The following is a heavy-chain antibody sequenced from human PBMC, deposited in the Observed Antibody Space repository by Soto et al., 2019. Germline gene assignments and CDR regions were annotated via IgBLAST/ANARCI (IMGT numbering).Heavy chain of an antibody. CDR1: GFTFSSYA. V-gene: IGHV3-23*01. D-gene: IGHD3-22*01. CDR3: AKSSDSSGYYLDY. Sequence: EVQLLESGGGLVQPGGSLRLSCAASGFTFSSYAMSWVRQAPGRGLEWVSAISGSGGSTYYADSVKGRFTISRDNSKNTLYLQMNSLRAEDTAVYYCAKSSDSSGYYLDYWGQGTLVTVSS. J-gene: IGHJ4*02. CDR2: ISGSGGST.